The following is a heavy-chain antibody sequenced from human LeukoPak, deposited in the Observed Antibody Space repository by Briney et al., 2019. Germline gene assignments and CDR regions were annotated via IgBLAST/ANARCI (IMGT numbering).Heavy chain of an antibody. V-gene: IGHV3-48*02. D-gene: IGHD3-10*01. CDR1: GFTFSRYS. Sequence: GGSLRLSCAASGFTFSRYSINWVRQAPGKGLEWISYISAGESTMYYADSVKGRFTISRDNAKNALYLQVSSLRDEDTAVYYCARGEYDWGQGTLVTVSS. J-gene: IGHJ4*02. CDR3: ARGEYD. CDR2: ISAGESTM.